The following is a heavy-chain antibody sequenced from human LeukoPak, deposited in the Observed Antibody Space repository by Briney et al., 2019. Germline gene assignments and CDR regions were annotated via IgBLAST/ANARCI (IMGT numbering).Heavy chain of an antibody. Sequence: ASVKVSCKASGYTFTGYYVHWVRQAPGQGLEWMGWINPNSGGTNYAQKFQGRVTMTRDTSISTAYMELSRLRSDDTAVYYYAREGGIIAAAGTRRNWFDPWGQGTLVTVSS. CDR2: INPNSGGT. CDR3: AREGGIIAAAGTRRNWFDP. V-gene: IGHV1-2*02. J-gene: IGHJ5*02. CDR1: GYTFTGYY. D-gene: IGHD6-13*01.